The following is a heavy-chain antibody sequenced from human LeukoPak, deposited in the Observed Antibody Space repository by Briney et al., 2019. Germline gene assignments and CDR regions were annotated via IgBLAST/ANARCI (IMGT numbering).Heavy chain of an antibody. CDR3: ARPGYSSGWYSYYYYGMDV. Sequence: PGGSLRLSCAASGFTFSSYSVNWVRQAPGKGLEWVSSISSSSSYIYYADSVKGRFTISRDNAKNSLYLQVNSLRAEDTAVYYCARPGYSSGWYSYYYYGMDVWGQGTTVTVSS. V-gene: IGHV3-21*01. J-gene: IGHJ6*02. CDR2: ISSSSSYI. CDR1: GFTFSSYS. D-gene: IGHD6-19*01.